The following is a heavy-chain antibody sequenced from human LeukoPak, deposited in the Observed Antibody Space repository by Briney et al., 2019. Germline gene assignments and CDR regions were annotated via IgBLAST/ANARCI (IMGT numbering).Heavy chain of an antibody. J-gene: IGHJ3*02. Sequence: GRSLRLSCAASGFTFSSYAMHWVRQAPGKGLEWVAVISYDGSNKYYADSVKGRFTISRDNSKNTLYLQMNSLRAEDTAVYYCARESRRYCSSTSCYEGYDAFDIWGQGTMVTVSS. CDR2: ISYDGSNK. V-gene: IGHV3-30*04. CDR3: ARESRRYCSSTSCYEGYDAFDI. CDR1: GFTFSSYA. D-gene: IGHD2-2*01.